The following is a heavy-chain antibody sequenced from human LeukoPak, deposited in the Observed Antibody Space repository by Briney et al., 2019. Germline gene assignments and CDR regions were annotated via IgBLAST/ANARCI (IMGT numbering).Heavy chain of an antibody. J-gene: IGHJ6*02. D-gene: IGHD5-18*01. CDR1: GFTVSSNY. Sequence: GGSLRLSCAASGFTVSSNYMSWVRQAPGKGLEWVSVIYSGGSTYYADSVKGRFTISRDNSKNTLYLQMNSLRAEDTAVYYCAREQDTGMVTGYYGMDVWGQGTTVTVSS. CDR2: IYSGGST. CDR3: AREQDTGMVTGYYGMDV. V-gene: IGHV3-66*01.